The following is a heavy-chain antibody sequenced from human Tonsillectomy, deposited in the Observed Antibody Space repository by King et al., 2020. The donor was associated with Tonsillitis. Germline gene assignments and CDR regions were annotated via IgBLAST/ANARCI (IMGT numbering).Heavy chain of an antibody. V-gene: IGHV3-48*01. CDR1: GFTFNTYN. CDR3: ARVQWYGMDV. J-gene: IGHJ6*02. CDR2: ITNSNYTV. D-gene: IGHD6-19*01. Sequence: VQLVESGGGLVQPGGSLRLSCAASGFTFNTYNMNWVRQAPGKGLEWVSYITNSNYTVYYADSVKGRFTVSRDNAKNSLFLQMNRLRAEDAAVYFCARVQWYGMDVWGQGTTVTVSS.